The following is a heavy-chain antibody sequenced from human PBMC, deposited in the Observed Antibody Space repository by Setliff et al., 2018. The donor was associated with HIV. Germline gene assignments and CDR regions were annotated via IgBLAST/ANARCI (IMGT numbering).Heavy chain of an antibody. CDR3: ARGGLGVVTSFDS. CDR1: GGSISSGGYY. Sequence: SETLSLTCTVSGGSISSGGYYWSWIRQHPGKGLEWIGYIHYSGNTYNNPSLNSRISISVDMSKNKFSLKLSSLTAADTAVYYCARGGLGVVTSFDSWCPGTLVTVSS. D-gene: IGHD3-3*01. V-gene: IGHV4-31*03. J-gene: IGHJ4*02. CDR2: IHYSGNT.